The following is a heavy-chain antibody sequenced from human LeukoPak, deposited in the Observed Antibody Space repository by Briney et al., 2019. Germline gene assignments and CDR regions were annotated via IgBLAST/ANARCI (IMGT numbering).Heavy chain of an antibody. CDR2: ISASGKSI. V-gene: IGHV3-48*03. J-gene: IGHJ6*02. CDR1: GFRFSSYE. Sequence: GGSLRLSCVASGFRFSSYEMSWVRQAPGKGLEWLAYISASGKSITWADSVKGRFTIYRDNAKSSLYLQMNSLRVEDTAVYYCARDKRREATVKDYYYGMDVWGQGTTVTVSS. D-gene: IGHD1-26*01. CDR3: ARDKRREATVKDYYYGMDV.